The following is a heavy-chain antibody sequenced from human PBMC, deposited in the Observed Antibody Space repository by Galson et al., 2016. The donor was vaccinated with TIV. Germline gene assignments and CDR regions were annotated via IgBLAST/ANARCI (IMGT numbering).Heavy chain of an antibody. J-gene: IGHJ4*02. V-gene: IGHV3-33*01. Sequence: SLRLSCAASGFTFNAFGIHWVRLAPGKGLEWVAVVWYNGNNKYYANSVKGRFTASRDNSKNTLHLQMNSLRAEDTAVYYCARIYNAGYTIDYWGQGTLVTVSS. CDR2: VWYNGNNK. CDR1: GFTFNAFG. CDR3: ARIYNAGYTIDY. D-gene: IGHD5-18*01.